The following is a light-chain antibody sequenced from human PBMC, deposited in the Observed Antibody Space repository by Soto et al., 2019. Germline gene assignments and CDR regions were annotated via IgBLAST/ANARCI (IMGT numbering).Light chain of an antibody. CDR1: ESIDSD. J-gene: IGKJ1*01. V-gene: IGKV3-15*01. CDR2: DAS. CDR3: QHYYSWPWT. Sequence: IVMNQSSDTLSVSPGERVILSCRASESIDSDLAWYQQKPGQAPRLFVYDASTRATGVPARFSGSGSGTRFTLTISSLQSEDSALYYCQHYYSWPWTFGQGTKVDIK.